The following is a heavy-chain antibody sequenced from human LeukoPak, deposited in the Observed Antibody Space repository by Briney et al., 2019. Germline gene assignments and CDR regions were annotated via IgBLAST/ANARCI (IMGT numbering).Heavy chain of an antibody. J-gene: IGHJ3*02. V-gene: IGHV5-51*03. D-gene: IGHD2-2*01. Sequence: PGESLKISCKGSGYSFTSYWIGWVRQMPGKGLEWMGIIYPGDSDTRYSPSFQGQVTISADKSISTAYLQWSSLKASDTAMYYCARPYCSSTSCYGAYDASDIWGQGTMVTVSS. CDR3: ARPYCSSTSCYGAYDASDI. CDR2: IYPGDSDT. CDR1: GYSFTSYW.